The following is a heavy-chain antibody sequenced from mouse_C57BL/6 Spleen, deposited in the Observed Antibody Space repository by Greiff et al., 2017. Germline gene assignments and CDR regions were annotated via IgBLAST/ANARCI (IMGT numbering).Heavy chain of an antibody. V-gene: IGHV1-39*01. CDR1: GYSFTDYN. Sequence: EVKLQESGPELVKPGASVKISCKASGYSFTDYNMNWVKQSNGKSLEWIGVINPNYGTTSYNQKFKGKATLTVDQSSSTAYMQLNSLTSEDSAVYYCARLDYYGSSLYYAMDYWGQGTSVTVSS. CDR3: ARLDYYGSSLYYAMDY. D-gene: IGHD1-1*01. CDR2: INPNYGTT. J-gene: IGHJ4*01.